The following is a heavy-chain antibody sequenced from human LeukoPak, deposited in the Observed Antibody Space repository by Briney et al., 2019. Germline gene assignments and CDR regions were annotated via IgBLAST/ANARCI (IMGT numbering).Heavy chain of an antibody. CDR1: GFTFSNYA. CDR2: ISYDGSNK. J-gene: IGHJ4*02. CDR3: AKESESMSTTSFDY. D-gene: IGHD5-24*01. V-gene: IGHV3-30-3*01. Sequence: PGGSLRLSCAASGFTFSNYAMHWVRQAPGKGLEWVAVISYDGSNKYFADSVKGRFTISRDNSKNTLYLQMNSLRAEDTAVYYCAKESESMSTTSFDYWGQGVLVTVSS.